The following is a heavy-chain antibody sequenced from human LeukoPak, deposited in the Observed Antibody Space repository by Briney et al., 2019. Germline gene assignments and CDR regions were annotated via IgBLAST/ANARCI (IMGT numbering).Heavy chain of an antibody. CDR1: GITFRNFG. CDR2: IVYDGSNK. D-gene: IGHD1-1*01. J-gene: IGHJ2*01. Sequence: GGSLRLSCAASGITFRNFGMHWVRQAPGMGLEWVAYIVYDGSNKYYADSVKGRFTISRDNSKNTLSLQMNSLTGEGTAVYYCARDLVSAGTRYYDLWGRGTVVTVSS. V-gene: IGHV3-30*02. CDR3: ARDLVSAGTRYYDL.